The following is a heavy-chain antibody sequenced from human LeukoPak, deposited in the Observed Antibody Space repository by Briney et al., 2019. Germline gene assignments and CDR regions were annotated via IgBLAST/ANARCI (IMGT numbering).Heavy chain of an antibody. CDR3: VVAVAGTGAFDI. CDR1: GGSISSGSYY. V-gene: IGHV4-39*01. CDR2: IYYSGST. J-gene: IGHJ3*02. D-gene: IGHD6-19*01. Sequence: SETLSLTCTVSGGSISSGSYYWSWIRQPPGKGLEWIGSIYYSGSTYYNPSLKSRVTISVDTSKNQFSLKLSSVTAADTAVYYCVVAVAGTGAFDIWGQGTMVTVSS.